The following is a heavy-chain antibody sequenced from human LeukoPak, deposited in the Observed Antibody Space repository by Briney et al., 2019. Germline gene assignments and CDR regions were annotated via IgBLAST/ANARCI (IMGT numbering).Heavy chain of an antibody. CDR2: IRSKANSYAT. D-gene: IGHD4-17*01. CDR3: TTLFDYGDQFDY. Sequence: PGGSLKLSCAASGFIFSGSAMHWVRQASGKGLEWVGRIRSKANSYATAYAASVKGRFTISRDDSKNTAYLQMNSLKTEDTAVYYCTTLFDYGDQFDYWGQGTLVTVSS. V-gene: IGHV3-73*01. J-gene: IGHJ4*02. CDR1: GFIFSGSA.